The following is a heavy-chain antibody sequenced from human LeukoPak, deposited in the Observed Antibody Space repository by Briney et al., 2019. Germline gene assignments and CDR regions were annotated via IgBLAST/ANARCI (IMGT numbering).Heavy chain of an antibody. CDR2: IYYSGST. V-gene: IGHV4-59*12. D-gene: IGHD6-13*01. Sequence: SETLSLTCTVSGGSISSYYWSWIRQPPGKGLEWIGYIYYSGSTNYNPSLKSRVTISVDTSKNQFSLKLSSVTAADTAVYYCARMISPSSWFDYWGQGTLVTVSS. J-gene: IGHJ4*02. CDR3: ARMISPSSWFDY. CDR1: GGSISSYY.